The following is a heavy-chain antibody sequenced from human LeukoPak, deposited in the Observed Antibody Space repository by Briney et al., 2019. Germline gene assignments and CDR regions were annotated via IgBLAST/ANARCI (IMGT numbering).Heavy chain of an antibody. Sequence: GGSLRLSCAASGFTFSNAWMSWVRQAPGKGLEWVGRIKSKTDGGTTDYAAPVKGRFTISRDDSKNMLYLQMNSLKTEDTAVYYCTTDYYDSSGYLHWGQGTLVTVSS. CDR2: IKSKTDGGTT. D-gene: IGHD3-22*01. CDR3: TTDYYDSSGYLH. V-gene: IGHV3-15*01. CDR1: GFTFSNAW. J-gene: IGHJ4*02.